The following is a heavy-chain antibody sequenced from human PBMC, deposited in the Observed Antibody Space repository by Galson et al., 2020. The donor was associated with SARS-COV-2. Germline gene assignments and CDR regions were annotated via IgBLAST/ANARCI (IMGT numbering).Heavy chain of an antibody. CDR1: GFTVSSNY. V-gene: IGHV3-53*01. Sequence: GGSLRLSCAASGFTVSSNYMSWVRQAPGKGLEWVSVIYSGGSTYYADSVKGRFTISRDNSKNTLYLQMNSLRAEDTAVYYCARALFNWNSGWFDPWGQGTLVTVSS. J-gene: IGHJ5*02. CDR2: IYSGGST. CDR3: ARALFNWNSGWFDP. D-gene: IGHD1-7*01.